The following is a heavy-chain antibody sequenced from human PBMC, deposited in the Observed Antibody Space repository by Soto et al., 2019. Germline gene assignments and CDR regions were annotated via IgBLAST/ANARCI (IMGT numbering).Heavy chain of an antibody. CDR3: ARDVPLNYGDYVGDDAFDI. D-gene: IGHD4-17*01. V-gene: IGHV1-18*01. CDR2: ISPYNGNT. Sequence: ASVKVSCKASGYTFSNFGLSWVRQAPGQGLELMGWISPYNGNTNYAQKLQGRLTMTTDTSTSTAYMELRSLRSDDTAVYYCARDVPLNYGDYVGDDAFDIWGQGTMVTVSS. J-gene: IGHJ3*02. CDR1: GYTFSNFG.